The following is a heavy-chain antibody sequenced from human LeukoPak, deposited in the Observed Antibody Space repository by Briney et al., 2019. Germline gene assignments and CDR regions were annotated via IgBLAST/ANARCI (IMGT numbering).Heavy chain of an antibody. CDR3: ARGGHDMYYNYYYMDV. V-gene: IGHV1-8*03. Sequence: ASVKVSCKASGYTFTNYDINWVRQATGQGLEWMGWMNPNSGNTDYAQKFQGRVTISRNTSISTAYMELSSLRSEDTAVYYCARGGHDMYYNYYYMDVWGKGTTVTVSS. D-gene: IGHD3-9*01. CDR2: MNPNSGNT. CDR1: GYTFTNYD. J-gene: IGHJ6*03.